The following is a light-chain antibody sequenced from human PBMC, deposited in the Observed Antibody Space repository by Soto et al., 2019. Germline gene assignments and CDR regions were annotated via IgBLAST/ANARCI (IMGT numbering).Light chain of an antibody. CDR3: QAWDSSTAV. V-gene: IGLV3-1*01. CDR2: QDS. Sequence: SYEQTQPPSVSVSPGQTASITCSGDKLGDKYACWYQQKPGQSPVLVIYQDSKRPSGIPERFSGSNSGNTATLTISGTQAMDEADYYCQAWDSSTAVFGTGTKLTVL. CDR1: KLGDKY. J-gene: IGLJ1*01.